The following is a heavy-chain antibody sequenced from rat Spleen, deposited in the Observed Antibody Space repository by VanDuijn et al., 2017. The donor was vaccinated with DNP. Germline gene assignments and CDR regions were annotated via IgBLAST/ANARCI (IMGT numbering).Heavy chain of an antibody. D-gene: IGHD1-12*02. V-gene: IGHV4-2*01. Sequence: EVKLVESGGGLVQPGRSLKLSCTASGFNFNDYWMGWVRQAPGKGLEWIGEINKDSSIINYIPSLKDKFTISRDNAQNTLYLQMSKLGSEDTATYYCTREGVYYYDGTYYYGWFAYWGQGTLVTVSS. CDR3: TREGVYYYDGTYYYGWFAY. J-gene: IGHJ3*01. CDR2: INKDSSII. CDR1: GFNFNDYW.